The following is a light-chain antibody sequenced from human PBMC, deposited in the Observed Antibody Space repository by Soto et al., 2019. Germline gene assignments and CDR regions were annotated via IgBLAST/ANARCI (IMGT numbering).Light chain of an antibody. J-gene: IGKJ1*01. CDR1: QSISSY. V-gene: IGKV3-20*01. CDR3: QQYIGLPRT. Sequence: EVVLTQSPDTLSLPPGERATLSCRASQSISSYLAWYQQKPGQAPRLLIYGASNRATGIPDRFSGSGSDTDFTLTISRLEPEDFAVYDCQQYIGLPRTFGQGTKVEIK. CDR2: GAS.